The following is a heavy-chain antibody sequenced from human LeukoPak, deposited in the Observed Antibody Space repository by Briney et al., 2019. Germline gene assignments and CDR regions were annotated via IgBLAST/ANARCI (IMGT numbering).Heavy chain of an antibody. CDR3: ARDTAYCGGDCYYYYYYMDV. CDR1: GGSISSSSYY. D-gene: IGHD2-21*01. CDR2: IYHSGST. V-gene: IGHV4-30-2*01. J-gene: IGHJ6*03. Sequence: SETLSLTCTVSGGSISSSSYYWSWIRQPPGKGLEWIGYIYHSGSTYYNPSLKSRVTISVDRSKNQFSLKLSSVTAADTAVYYCARDTAYCGGDCYYYYYYMDVWGKGTTVTVSS.